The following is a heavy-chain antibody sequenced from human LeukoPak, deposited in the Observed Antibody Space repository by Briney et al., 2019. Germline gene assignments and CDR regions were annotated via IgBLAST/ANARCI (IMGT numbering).Heavy chain of an antibody. CDR2: ISYGGSNK. CDR1: GFTFSSYA. J-gene: IGHJ4*02. D-gene: IGHD6-19*01. Sequence: PGRSLRLSCAASGFTFSSYAMHWVRQAPGKGLEWVAVISYGGSNKYYADSVKGRFTISRDNSKNTLYLQMNSLRAEDTAVYYCARDDSSEVYWGQGTLVTVSS. V-gene: IGHV3-30-3*01. CDR3: ARDDSSEVY.